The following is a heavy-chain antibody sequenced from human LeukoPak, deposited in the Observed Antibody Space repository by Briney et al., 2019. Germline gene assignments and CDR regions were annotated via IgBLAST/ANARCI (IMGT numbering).Heavy chain of an antibody. J-gene: IGHJ4*02. CDR2: IKLDGSEK. Sequence: GGSLRLSCAASGFTFSTYWMSWVRQAPGKGLEWVANIKLDGSEKYYVDSVRGRFTISRDNARNSLYLQMNSLRAEDTAVYYCARDTVAAGLFFDYWGQGTPVTVSS. V-gene: IGHV3-7*03. D-gene: IGHD6-13*01. CDR1: GFTFSTYW. CDR3: ARDTVAAGLFFDY.